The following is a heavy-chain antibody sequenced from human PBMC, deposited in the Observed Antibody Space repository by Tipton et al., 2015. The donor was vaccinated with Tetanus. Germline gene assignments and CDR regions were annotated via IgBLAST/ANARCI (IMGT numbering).Heavy chain of an antibody. CDR2: ISWNSGSI. J-gene: IGHJ4*02. D-gene: IGHD2-15*01. CDR3: TRDLGGYAGY. V-gene: IGHV3-9*01. Sequence: SLRLSCAASGFTFDDYAMHWVRQAPGKGLEWVSGISWNSGSIGYADSVKGRFTISRGNAKNSLYLQMNSLRAEDTAVYYCTRDLGGYAGYWGQGTLVTVSS. CDR1: GFTFDDYA.